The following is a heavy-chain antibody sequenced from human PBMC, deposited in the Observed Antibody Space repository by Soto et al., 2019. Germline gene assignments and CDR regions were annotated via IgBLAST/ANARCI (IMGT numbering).Heavy chain of an antibody. Sequence: RASVKVSCKASGGTFSSYAISWVRQAPGQGLEWMGGIIPIFGTANYAQKFQGRVTITADESTSTAYMELSSLRSEDTAVYYCARGGYYYDSSGYDPWGQGTLVTVSS. V-gene: IGHV1-69*13. CDR1: GGTFSSYA. J-gene: IGHJ5*02. D-gene: IGHD3-22*01. CDR3: ARGGYYYDSSGYDP. CDR2: IIPIFGTA.